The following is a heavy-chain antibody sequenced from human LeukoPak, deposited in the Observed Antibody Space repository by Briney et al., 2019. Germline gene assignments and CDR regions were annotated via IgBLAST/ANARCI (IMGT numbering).Heavy chain of an antibody. J-gene: IGHJ3*01. CDR1: GFSFSSYS. D-gene: IGHD4/OR15-4a*01. Sequence: SGGSLRLSCAASGFSFSSYSMTGVRQAPGKGLEWVSSITGSGASTYYADSVKGQFTVSRDNSKDTLWLEISSLRVEDTDIYYCAKIEGAGPRGAFHVWGQGTVVIVSS. CDR2: ITGSGAST. V-gene: IGHV3-23*01. CDR3: AKIEGAGPRGAFHV.